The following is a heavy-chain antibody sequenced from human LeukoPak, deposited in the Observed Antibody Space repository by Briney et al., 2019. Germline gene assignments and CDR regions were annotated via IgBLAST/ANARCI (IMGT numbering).Heavy chain of an antibody. V-gene: IGHV3-30*18. J-gene: IGHJ4*02. Sequence: TGGSLRLSCAASGFTFSSYSMNWVRQAPGKGLEWVAVISYDGSNKYYADSVKGRFTISRDNSKNTLYLQMNSLRAEDTAVYYCAKVSYYDFWSGYYFDYWGQGTLVTVSS. CDR1: GFTFSSYS. D-gene: IGHD3-3*01. CDR3: AKVSYYDFWSGYYFDY. CDR2: ISYDGSNK.